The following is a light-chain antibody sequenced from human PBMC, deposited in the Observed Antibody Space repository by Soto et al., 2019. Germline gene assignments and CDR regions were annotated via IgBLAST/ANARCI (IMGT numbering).Light chain of an antibody. V-gene: IGLV2-14*01. J-gene: IGLJ2*01. CDR1: SNDIGAFNQ. Sequence: QSALTQPASVSGSPGQSITISCSGTSNDIGAFNQVSWYQQYPGKVPKLMIYEVTNRPSGVSNRFSGSKSGNTASLTISGLQPEDEADYYCSSRGGPYAIFGGGTKVTVL. CDR3: SSRGGPYAI. CDR2: EVT.